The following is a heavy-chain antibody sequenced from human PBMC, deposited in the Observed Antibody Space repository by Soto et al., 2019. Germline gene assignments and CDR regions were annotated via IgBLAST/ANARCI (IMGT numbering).Heavy chain of an antibody. Sequence: PSQTLSLTFTVSGGSISRYYFRCIRQPPGKGLEWIGYIYYSGSTNYNPSLKSRVTISVDTSKNQFSLKLSSVTAADTAVYYCARLKNSMVRGVNAFDIWGQGTMVTVSS. CDR2: IYYSGST. D-gene: IGHD3-10*01. CDR1: GGSISRYY. J-gene: IGHJ3*02. V-gene: IGHV4-59*13. CDR3: ARLKNSMVRGVNAFDI.